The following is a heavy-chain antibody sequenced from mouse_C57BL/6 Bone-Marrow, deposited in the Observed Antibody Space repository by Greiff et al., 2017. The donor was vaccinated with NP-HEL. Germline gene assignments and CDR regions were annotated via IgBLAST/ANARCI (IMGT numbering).Heavy chain of an antibody. V-gene: IGHV5-9*04. CDR1: GFTFSSYT. Sequence: EVQGVESGGGLVKPGGSLKLSCAASGFTFSSYTMSWVRQTPEKRLEWVATISGGGGNTYYPDSVKGRLTITRDNAKNTRYVQRSRLRSEDTAMYYCARHPLYYFDYWGQGTTLTVSS. CDR3: ARHPLYYFDY. J-gene: IGHJ2*01. CDR2: ISGGGGNT.